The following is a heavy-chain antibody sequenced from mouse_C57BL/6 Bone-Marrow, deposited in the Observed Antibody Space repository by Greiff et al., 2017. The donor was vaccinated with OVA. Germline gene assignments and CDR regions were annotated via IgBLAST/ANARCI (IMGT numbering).Heavy chain of an antibody. D-gene: IGHD1-1*01. CDR2: ISSGGSYT. Sequence: EVMLVESGGDLVKPGGSLKLSCAASGFTFSSYGMSWVRQTPDKRLEWVATISSGGSYTYYPDSVKGRFTISRDNAKNTLYLQMSSLKSEDTAMYYCARPYYGSSPYYFDYWGQGTTLTVSS. CDR3: ARPYYGSSPYYFDY. V-gene: IGHV5-6*01. CDR1: GFTFSSYG. J-gene: IGHJ2*01.